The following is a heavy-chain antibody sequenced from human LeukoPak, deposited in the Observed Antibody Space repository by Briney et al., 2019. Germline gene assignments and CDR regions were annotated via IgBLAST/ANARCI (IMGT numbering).Heavy chain of an antibody. V-gene: IGHV1-69*04. Sequence: ASVKVSCKASGRTFSSYAISWVRQAPGQGLEWMGRIIPILGIANYAQKFQGRVTITADKSTSTAYMELSSLRSEDTAVYYCAREGHDYSRRYYFDYWGQGTLVTVSS. D-gene: IGHD4-11*01. CDR2: IIPILGIA. CDR3: AREGHDYSRRYYFDY. CDR1: GRTFSSYA. J-gene: IGHJ4*02.